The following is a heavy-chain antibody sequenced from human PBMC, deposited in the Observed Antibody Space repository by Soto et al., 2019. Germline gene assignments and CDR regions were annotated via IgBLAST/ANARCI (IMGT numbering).Heavy chain of an antibody. D-gene: IGHD6-19*01. CDR3: AKEVAVAGDLDY. J-gene: IGHJ4*01. Sequence: WWSLRLSCLASVFTFSSFGIHWFRQAPGKGLEWVGVISSDGETKYYADSVKGRFTISRDNSKNTLYLQMDSLRPEDTAVYYCAKEVAVAGDLDYWGHGTLVTVSS. V-gene: IGHV3-30*18. CDR1: VFTFSSFG. CDR2: ISSDGETK.